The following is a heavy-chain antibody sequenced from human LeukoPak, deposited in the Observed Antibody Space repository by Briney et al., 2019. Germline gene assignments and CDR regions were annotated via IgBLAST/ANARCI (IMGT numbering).Heavy chain of an antibody. Sequence: SVKVSCKASGGTFSSYAISWVRQAPGQGLEWMGGIIPIFGTANYARKFQGRVTITADESTSTAYMELSSLRSEDTAVYYCARAYYYDSSRGDYWGQGTLVTVSS. CDR3: ARAYYYDSSRGDY. CDR2: IIPIFGTA. CDR1: GGTFSSYA. D-gene: IGHD3-22*01. J-gene: IGHJ4*02. V-gene: IGHV1-69*01.